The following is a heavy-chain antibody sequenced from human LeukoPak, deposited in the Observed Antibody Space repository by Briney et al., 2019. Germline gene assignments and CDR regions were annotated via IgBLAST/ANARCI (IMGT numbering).Heavy chain of an antibody. CDR3: ARGYSSGWYASLNWFDP. D-gene: IGHD6-19*01. CDR2: INHSGST. Sequence: TSETLSLTCAVYGGSFSGYYCSWIRQPPGKGLEWIGEINHSGSTNYNPSLKSRVTISVDTSKNQFSLKLSSVTAADTAVYYCARGYSSGWYASLNWFDPCGQGTVVTVSS. V-gene: IGHV4-34*01. J-gene: IGHJ5*02. CDR1: GGSFSGYY.